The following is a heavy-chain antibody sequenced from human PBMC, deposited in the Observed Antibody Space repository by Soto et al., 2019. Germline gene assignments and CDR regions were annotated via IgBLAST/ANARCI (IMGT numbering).Heavy chain of an antibody. CDR1: VYTFTSYY. CDR2: INPSGGST. CDR3: ARDQDDRDGYNYYYGMDV. J-gene: IGHJ6*02. V-gene: IGHV1-46*03. D-gene: IGHD2-15*01. Sequence: GASGKASSKASVYTFTSYYMHWVRQAPGQGLEWMGIINPSGGSTSYAQKFQGRVTMTRDTSTSTVYMELSSLRSEDTAVYYCARDQDDRDGYNYYYGMDVWGQGTTVTVTS.